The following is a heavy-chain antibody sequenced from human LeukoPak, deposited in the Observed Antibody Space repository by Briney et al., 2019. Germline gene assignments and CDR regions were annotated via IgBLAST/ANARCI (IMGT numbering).Heavy chain of an antibody. CDR2: ISAYNGNT. J-gene: IGHJ4*02. CDR1: GYTFTSYG. V-gene: IGHV1-18*01. D-gene: IGHD3-9*01. CDR3: ARATRLRYFDWNGSLGY. Sequence: ASVKVSCKASGYTFTSYGISWVRQAPGQGLEWMGWISAYNGNTNYAQKLQGRVTMTRDTSISTAYMELSRLRSDDTAVYYCARATRLRYFDWNGSLGYWGQGTLVTVSS.